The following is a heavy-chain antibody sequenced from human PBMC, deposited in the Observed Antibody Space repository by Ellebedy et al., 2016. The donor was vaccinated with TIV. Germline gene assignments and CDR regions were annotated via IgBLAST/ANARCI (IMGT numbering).Heavy chain of an antibody. V-gene: IGHV4-39*01. Sequence: GSLRLSXTVSGGSISSDNYHWGWIRQPPGKGLEWIGSIYYSGSTYYNLSLKSRVTISVGTSKKQFSLKLGSVTAADTAVYYCARLQHYYDSSGHRYYFDSWGQGTLVTVSS. CDR2: IYYSGST. J-gene: IGHJ4*02. D-gene: IGHD3-22*01. CDR1: GGSISSDNYH. CDR3: ARLQHYYDSSGHRYYFDS.